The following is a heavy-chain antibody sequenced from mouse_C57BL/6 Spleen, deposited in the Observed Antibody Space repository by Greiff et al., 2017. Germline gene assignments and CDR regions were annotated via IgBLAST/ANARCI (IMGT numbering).Heavy chain of an antibody. Sequence: VQLQQSGAELVRPGASVKLSCTASGFNIKDDYMHWVKQRPEQGLEWIGGIDPENGDTEYASKFQGKATITEDTSSNTAYLQLSSLTSEDTAVYYCTYYGSSLYYFDYWGQGTTLTVSS. V-gene: IGHV14-4*01. CDR2: IDPENGDT. J-gene: IGHJ2*01. CDR1: GFNIKDDY. CDR3: TYYGSSLYYFDY. D-gene: IGHD1-1*01.